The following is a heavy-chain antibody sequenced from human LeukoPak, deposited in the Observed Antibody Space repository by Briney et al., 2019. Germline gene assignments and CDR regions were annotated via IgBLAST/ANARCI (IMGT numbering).Heavy chain of an antibody. CDR1: GFTFSSYS. V-gene: IGHV3-21*01. CDR3: ARHPFSSPFDH. D-gene: IGHD2/OR15-2a*01. Sequence: GGSLRLSCAASGFTFSSYSMNWVRQAPGKGLEWVSSISSSSSYIYYADSVKGRFTISRDNAKNSLYLQMNSLRAEDTAVYYCARHPFSSPFDHWGQGTLVAVSS. J-gene: IGHJ4*02. CDR2: ISSSSSYI.